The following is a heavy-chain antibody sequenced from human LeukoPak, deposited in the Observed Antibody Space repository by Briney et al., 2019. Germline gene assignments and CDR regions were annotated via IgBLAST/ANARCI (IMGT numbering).Heavy chain of an antibody. CDR1: GYTFTGYY. CDR3: ARGRYCSDGNCYHNWFDP. D-gene: IGHD2-15*01. J-gene: IGHJ5*02. CDR2: INPNSGGT. Sequence: GASVKVSCKAFGYTFTGYYMHWVRQAPGQGPEWMGWINPNSGGTDYAQKFKGRVNMTRDTSINTAYMEVISLRPDDTAVYYCARGRYCSDGNCYHNWFDPWGQGTLVIVSS. V-gene: IGHV1-2*02.